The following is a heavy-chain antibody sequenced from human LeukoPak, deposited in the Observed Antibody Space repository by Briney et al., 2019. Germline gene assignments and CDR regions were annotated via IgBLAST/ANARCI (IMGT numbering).Heavy chain of an antibody. J-gene: IGHJ4*02. V-gene: IGHV1-18*01. CDR3: ARDYGGTYFDY. CDR1: GGTFSSYA. Sequence: ASVKVSCKASGGTFSSYAISWVRQAPGQGLEWMGWISAYNGNTNYAQKLQGRVTMTTDTSTSTAYMELRSLRSDDTAVYYCARDYGGTYFDYWGQGTLVTVSS. D-gene: IGHD4-23*01. CDR2: ISAYNGNT.